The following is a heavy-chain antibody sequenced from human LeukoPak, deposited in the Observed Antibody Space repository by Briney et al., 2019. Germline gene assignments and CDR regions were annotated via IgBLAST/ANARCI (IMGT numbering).Heavy chain of an antibody. CDR2: IYSGGST. CDR3: VKGIKRNTALAFDS. D-gene: IGHD5-18*01. CDR1: EFSVGSNY. J-gene: IGHJ4*02. Sequence: GGSLRLSCAASEFSVGSNYMTWVRQAPGKGLEWVSLIYSGGSTYYADSVKGRFTISRDNSKNTLYLQMNSLRAEDTAVYYCVKGIKRNTALAFDSWGRGTLVTVSS. V-gene: IGHV3-66*01.